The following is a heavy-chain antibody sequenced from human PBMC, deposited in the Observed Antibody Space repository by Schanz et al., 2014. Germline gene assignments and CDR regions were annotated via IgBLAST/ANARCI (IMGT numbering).Heavy chain of an antibody. D-gene: IGHD4-17*01. CDR2: IIPPLRQT. CDR3: ARIIDGDYLY. V-gene: IGHV1-69*04. J-gene: IGHJ4*02. Sequence: QVRLVQSGAEVKKPGSSVKVSCKSSGATFNSYAFGWVRQAPGQGFEWVGSIIPPLRQTRYAQKFEERVIXXXXXSTTTVXXXXXXXXXXXTAVYFCARIIDGDYLYWGQGTLVTVSS. CDR1: GATFNSYA.